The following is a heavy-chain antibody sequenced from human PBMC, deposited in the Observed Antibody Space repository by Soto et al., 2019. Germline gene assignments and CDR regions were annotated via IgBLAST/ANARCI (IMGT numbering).Heavy chain of an antibody. V-gene: IGHV3-23*01. Sequence: EVQLLESGGGSVQPGGSLRLSCVASGFTFTSYAMNWVRQAPGKGLEWVADMSGSSGTPGYADSVKGRFTISRDESKNTLFRQMNSLRVEDTAVYYCAKTFYNSAADAFDVWGQGTMVTVS. CDR2: MSGSSGTP. D-gene: IGHD3-10*01. J-gene: IGHJ3*01. CDR3: AKTFYNSAADAFDV. CDR1: GFTFTSYA.